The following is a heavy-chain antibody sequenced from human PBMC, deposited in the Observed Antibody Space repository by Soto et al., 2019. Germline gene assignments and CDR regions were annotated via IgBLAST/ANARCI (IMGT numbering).Heavy chain of an antibody. CDR2: ISSSSSFI. Sequence: GGSLRLSCAASGFRLSDYSMNWIRQAPGKGLEWVASISSSSSFIHYAESMKGRFTISRDNAKNSLYLQMNSLSAEDTAVYYCAGSSDDGRDNWGQGTLVTVSS. CDR1: GFRLSDYS. D-gene: IGHD1-26*01. J-gene: IGHJ4*02. CDR3: AGSSDDGRDN. V-gene: IGHV3-21*01.